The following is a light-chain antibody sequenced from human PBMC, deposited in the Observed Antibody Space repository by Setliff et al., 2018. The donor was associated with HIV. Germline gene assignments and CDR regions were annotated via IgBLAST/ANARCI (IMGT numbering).Light chain of an antibody. CDR2: NVS. J-gene: IGLJ3*02. CDR1: SGDVGGHDY. Sequence: QSALAQPASVSGSPGRSITISCTATSGDVGGHDYVSWYQQHPGKAPKVIIYNVSNRPSGVSDRFSGSKSAHTASLSISRLQAADEAYYYCSSYTTNNTLVFGGGTKVTVL. V-gene: IGLV2-14*03. CDR3: SSYTTNNTLV.